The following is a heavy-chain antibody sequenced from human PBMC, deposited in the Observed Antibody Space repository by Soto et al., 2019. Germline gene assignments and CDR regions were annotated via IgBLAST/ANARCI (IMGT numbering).Heavy chain of an antibody. CDR2: TNASGGSI. V-gene: IGHV1-46*01. J-gene: IGHJ6*02. D-gene: IGHD3-10*01. CDR1: GYTFTSPY. Sequence: SVKVSCMXSGYTFTSPYLYRVPQAPPPGLEWTGITNASGGSISYDQKFLGRVTMTRNTSTSTVYMELSSLRSEDTALYYCARSWMFRGVITNYYGMDVWGQGTTVTVSS. CDR3: ARSWMFRGVITNYYGMDV.